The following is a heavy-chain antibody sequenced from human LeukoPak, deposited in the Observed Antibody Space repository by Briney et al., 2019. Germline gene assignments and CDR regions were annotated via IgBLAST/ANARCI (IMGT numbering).Heavy chain of an antibody. CDR2: MNSDGSIT. CDR1: GFTFSSSW. D-gene: IGHD3-10*01. Sequence: GGSLRLSCAASGFTFSSSWMHWVRQVPGKGLEWVSRMNSDGSITNYADSVKGRFTISRDNAKNTLYLQMNSLRAKDTAVYYCARAGYYRFDYWGQGSLVTVSS. J-gene: IGHJ4*02. V-gene: IGHV3-74*01. CDR3: ARAGYYRFDY.